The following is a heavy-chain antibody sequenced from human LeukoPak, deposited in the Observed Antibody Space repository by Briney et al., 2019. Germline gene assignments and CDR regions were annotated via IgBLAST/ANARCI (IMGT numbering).Heavy chain of an antibody. CDR1: GFTFRSFW. CDR3: AREILAPGKTHDY. J-gene: IGHJ4*02. CDR2: INWNGGST. Sequence: GGSLRLSCAASGFTFRSFWMHWVRQGPGKGLEWVSGINWNGGSTGYADSVKGRFTISRDNAKNTLFLQINSLRVEDTAVYYCAREILAPGKTHDYWGQGTLVTVSS. V-gene: IGHV3-74*01.